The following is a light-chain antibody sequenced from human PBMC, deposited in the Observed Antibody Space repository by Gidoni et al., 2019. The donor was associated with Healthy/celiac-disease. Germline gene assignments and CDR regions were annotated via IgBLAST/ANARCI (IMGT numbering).Light chain of an antibody. CDR1: QSLLQSSGYNY. Sequence: DIVMTQSPLSLPVTPGEPASISRRSSQSLLQSSGYNYVDWYLQKPGQSPQLLIYLGSNRASGVPDRFSASGSGTDFTLKISRVEAEDVGVYYCMQALQTPLTFGQGTKLEIK. CDR3: MQALQTPLT. CDR2: LGS. V-gene: IGKV2-28*01. J-gene: IGKJ2*01.